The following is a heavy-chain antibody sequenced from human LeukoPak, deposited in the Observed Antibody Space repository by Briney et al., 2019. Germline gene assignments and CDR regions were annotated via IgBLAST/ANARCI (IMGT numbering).Heavy chain of an antibody. D-gene: IGHD5-18*01. CDR3: ARSGGYSYYYYMDV. Sequence: PSETLSLTCTVSGGSISSSSYYWGWIRQPPGKGLEWIGSIYYSGSTYYNPSLKSRVTISVDTSKNQFSLKLSSVTAADTAVYYCARSGGYSYYYYMDVWGKGTTVTVSS. CDR2: IYYSGST. CDR1: GGSISSSSYY. J-gene: IGHJ6*03. V-gene: IGHV4-39*07.